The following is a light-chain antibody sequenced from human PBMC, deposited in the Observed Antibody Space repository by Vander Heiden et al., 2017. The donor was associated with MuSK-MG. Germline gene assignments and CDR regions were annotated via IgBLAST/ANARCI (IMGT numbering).Light chain of an antibody. CDR1: QSIGTN. J-gene: IGKJ5*01. Sequence: EIVMTQSPATLSVSPGERATLSCRASQSIGTNVAWYQQKPGQAPRLLNLGPSTRATGRPARFSGSGYGTEFTLTISSLKSEAFAVYYGQEGDHRRPIIFGRGTRLEIK. CDR3: QEGDHRRPII. CDR2: GPS. V-gene: IGKV3D-15*01.